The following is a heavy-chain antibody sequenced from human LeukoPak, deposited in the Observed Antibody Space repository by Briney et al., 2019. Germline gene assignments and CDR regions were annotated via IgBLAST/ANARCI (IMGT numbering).Heavy chain of an antibody. CDR1: GYTFSSYD. V-gene: IGHV1-18*01. Sequence: ASVKVSCKASGYTFSSYDINWVRQATGQGPEWMGWMDTNTGNTNYAQKLQGRVTMTTDTSTSTAYMELRSLRSDDTAVYYCARGSGYEPFDYWGQGTLVTVSS. CDR2: MDTNTGNT. CDR3: ARGSGYEPFDY. J-gene: IGHJ4*02. D-gene: IGHD3-16*01.